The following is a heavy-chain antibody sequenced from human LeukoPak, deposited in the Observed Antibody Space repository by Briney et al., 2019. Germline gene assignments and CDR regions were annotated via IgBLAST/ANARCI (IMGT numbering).Heavy chain of an antibody. J-gene: IGHJ3*02. CDR1: GGTFSSYA. CDR3: ARAYMVRGVITPNAFDI. Sequence: SVKVSCKASGGTFSSYAISWVRQAPGQGLEWMGGIIPIFGTANYAQRFQGRVTITADKSTSTAYMELSSLRSEDTAVYYCARAYMVRGVITPNAFDIWGQGTMVTVSS. V-gene: IGHV1-69*06. D-gene: IGHD3-10*01. CDR2: IIPIFGTA.